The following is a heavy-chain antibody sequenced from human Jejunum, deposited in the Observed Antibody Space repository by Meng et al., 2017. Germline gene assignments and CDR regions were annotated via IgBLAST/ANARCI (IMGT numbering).Heavy chain of an antibody. CDR2: IHPSGST. J-gene: IGHJ4*02. V-gene: IGHV4-34*01. Sequence: QGPLQQWGAGLLKPSETLSLTCVVYGGSSSGFYLSWIRQPPGKGLEWIGEIHPSGSTDYNPSLKSRLTISLDTSKNQFSLSLNSATAADTGIYYCTRGTDRAKSGDYWGQGTLVTVSS. CDR1: GGSSSGFY. D-gene: IGHD1-14*01. CDR3: TRGTDRAKSGDY.